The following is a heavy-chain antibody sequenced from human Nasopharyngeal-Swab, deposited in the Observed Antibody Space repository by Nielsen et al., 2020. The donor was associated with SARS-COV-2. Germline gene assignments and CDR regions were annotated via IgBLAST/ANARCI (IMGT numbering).Heavy chain of an antibody. CDR3: ARDSLYYDFWSGSDYYYYGMDV. D-gene: IGHD3-3*01. CDR2: ISAYNGNT. J-gene: IGHJ6*02. V-gene: IGHV1-18*01. Sequence: ASVKVSCKASGYTFTSYGISCVRQAPGQGLEWMGWISAYNGNTNYAQKLQGRVTMTTDTSTSTAYMELRSLRSDDTAVYYCARDSLYYDFWSGSDYYYYGMDVWGQGTTVTVSS. CDR1: GYTFTSYG.